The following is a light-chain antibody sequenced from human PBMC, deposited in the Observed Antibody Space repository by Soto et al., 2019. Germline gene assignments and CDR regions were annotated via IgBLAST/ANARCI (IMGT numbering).Light chain of an antibody. CDR2: DAS. Sequence: EIVLTQSPATLSLSPGERATLSCRASQSVNYYLAWYQQKPGQAPRLLIYDASNRATGIPARFSGSGSGTDFTLSISRLEPEDFAVYWCQHYGSSPVTFGQGTKV. J-gene: IGKJ1*01. V-gene: IGKV3-20*01. CDR3: QHYGSSPVT. CDR1: QSVNYY.